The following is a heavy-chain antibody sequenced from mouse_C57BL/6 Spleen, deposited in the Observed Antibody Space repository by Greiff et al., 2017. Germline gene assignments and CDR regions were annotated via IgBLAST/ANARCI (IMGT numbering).Heavy chain of an antibody. CDR2: INPSTGGT. CDR3: ARRRLYYDYDGDAMDY. CDR1: GYSFTGYY. D-gene: IGHD2-4*01. Sequence: EVKLQESGPELVKPGASVKISCKASGYSFTGYYMNWVKQSPEKSLEWIGEINPSTGGTTYNQKFKAKATLTVDKSSSTAYMQLKSLTSEDSAVYYCARRRLYYDYDGDAMDYWGQGTSVTVSS. J-gene: IGHJ4*01. V-gene: IGHV1-42*01.